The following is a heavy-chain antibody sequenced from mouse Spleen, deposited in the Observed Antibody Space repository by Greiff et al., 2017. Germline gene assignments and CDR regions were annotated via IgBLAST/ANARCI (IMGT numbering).Heavy chain of an antibody. V-gene: IGHV5-4*01. J-gene: IGHJ2*01. CDR1: GFTFSSYA. D-gene: IGHD2-1*01. CDR2: ISDGGSYT. CDR3: ARDPRGNFYFDY. Sequence: DVKLVESGGGLVKPGGSLKLSCAASGFTFSSYAMSWVRQTPEKRLEWVATISDGGSYTYYPDNVKGRFTISRDNAKNNLYLQMSHLKSEDTAMYYCARDPRGNFYFDYWGQGTTLTVSS.